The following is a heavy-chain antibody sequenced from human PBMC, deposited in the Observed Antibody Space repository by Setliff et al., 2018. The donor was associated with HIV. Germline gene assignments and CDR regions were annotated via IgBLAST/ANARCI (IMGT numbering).Heavy chain of an antibody. J-gene: IGHJ5*02. CDR2: IHNSGTT. CDR3: ARELWFGELFRGFDP. V-gene: IGHV4-30-4*08. D-gene: IGHD3-10*01. Sequence: ASETLSLTCTVSDASIAADTFYWNWLRQPPGKGPEWIGYIHNSGTTHYNPAFESRLIISLDMSNNRFSLKLSSVTAADTAVYYCARELWFGELFRGFDPWGQGTLVTSPQ. CDR1: DASIAADTFY.